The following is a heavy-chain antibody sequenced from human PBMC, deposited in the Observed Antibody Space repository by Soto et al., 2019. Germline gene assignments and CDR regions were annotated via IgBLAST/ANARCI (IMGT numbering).Heavy chain of an antibody. D-gene: IGHD3-3*01. Sequence: PSETLSLTCTVSGGSISSGGYYWSWIRQHPGKGLEWIGYIYYSGSTYYNPSLKSRVTISVDTSKNQFSLKLSSVTAADTAVYYCARDLGIFGNEFDPWGQGTLVTVS. V-gene: IGHV4-31*03. CDR1: GGSISSGGYY. J-gene: IGHJ5*02. CDR2: IYYSGST. CDR3: ARDLGIFGNEFDP.